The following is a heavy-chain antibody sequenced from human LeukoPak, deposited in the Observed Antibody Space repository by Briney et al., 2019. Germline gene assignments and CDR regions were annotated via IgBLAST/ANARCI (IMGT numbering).Heavy chain of an antibody. V-gene: IGHV3-21*01. CDR1: GFTFSSYS. CDR2: ISSSSSYI. D-gene: IGHD1-1*01. Sequence: GGSLRLSCAASGFTFSSYSMNWVRRAPGKGLEWVSSISSSSSYIYYADSVKGRFTISRDNAKNSLYLQMNSLRAEDTAVYYCARGSGTWFDPWGQGTLVTVSS. J-gene: IGHJ5*02. CDR3: ARGSGTWFDP.